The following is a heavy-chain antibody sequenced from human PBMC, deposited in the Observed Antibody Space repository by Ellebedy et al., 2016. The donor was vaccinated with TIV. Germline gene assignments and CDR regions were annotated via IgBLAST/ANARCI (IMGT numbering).Heavy chain of an antibody. V-gene: IGHV3-21*01. CDR2: ISSSSSYI. J-gene: IGHJ4*02. Sequence: GGSLRLSXAASGFTFSTYSMNWVRQAPGKGLEWVSFISSSSSYIYYADSLKGRFTISRDNAKNSLYLQMNSLRAEDTAVYYCARDVDYEDYWGQGTLVTVSS. CDR3: ARDVDYEDY. D-gene: IGHD4-17*01. CDR1: GFTFSTYS.